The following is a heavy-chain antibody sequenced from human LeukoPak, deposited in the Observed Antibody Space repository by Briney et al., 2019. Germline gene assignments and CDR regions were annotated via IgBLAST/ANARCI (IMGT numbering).Heavy chain of an antibody. CDR2: ISQDGTKQ. V-gene: IGHV3-7*03. J-gene: IGHJ4*02. Sequence: GGSLRLSCAVSGFTFSSYWMSWLRQAPGKGLECVASISQDGTKQNYVDSVRGRFTISRDDAKNSVYLQMNNLRVQDTVVYYCVRRNLFDYWGQGTLVTVSS. CDR1: GFTFSSYW. CDR3: VRRNLFDY.